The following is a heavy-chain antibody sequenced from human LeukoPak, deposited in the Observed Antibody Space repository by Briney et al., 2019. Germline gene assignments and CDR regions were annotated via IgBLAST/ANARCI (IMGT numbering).Heavy chain of an antibody. CDR3: TTDMIVAHPNY. CDR2: ISGDGGST. J-gene: IGHJ4*02. CDR1: GFTFDDYA. D-gene: IGHD3-22*01. Sequence: GGSLRLSCAASGFTFDDYAMHWVRQAPGKGLEWVSLISGDGGSTYYADSVKGRFTISRDNSKNSLYLQMNSLKTEDTAVYYCTTDMIVAHPNYWGQGTLVTVSS. V-gene: IGHV3-43*02.